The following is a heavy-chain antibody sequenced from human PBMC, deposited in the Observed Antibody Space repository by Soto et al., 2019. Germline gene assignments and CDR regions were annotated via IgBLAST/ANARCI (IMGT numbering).Heavy chain of an antibody. J-gene: IGHJ6*02. D-gene: IGHD3-10*01. CDR1: GFTFSSYA. CDR2: ISGSGGST. V-gene: IGHV3-23*01. CDR3: AKAEIYYYGSGPYGMDF. Sequence: GGSLRLSCAASGFTFSSYAMSWVRQAPGKGLEWVSAISGSGGSTYYADSVKGRFTISRDNSKNTLYLQMNSLRAEDTAVYYCAKAEIYYYGSGPYGMDFWGQGTSVTVSS.